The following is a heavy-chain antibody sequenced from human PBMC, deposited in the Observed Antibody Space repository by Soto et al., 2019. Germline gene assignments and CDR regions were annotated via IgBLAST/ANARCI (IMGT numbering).Heavy chain of an antibody. CDR2: IWYDGSNK. V-gene: IGHV3-33*01. Sequence: QVQLVESGGGVVQPGRSLRLSCAASGFTFSSYGMHWVRQAPGKGLEWVAVIWYDGSNKYYADSVKGRFTISRDNSKNTLYLQMNSLRAEDTAVYYCARDRGEHIKPGYFDYWGQGTLVTVSS. CDR1: GFTFSSYG. CDR3: ARDRGEHIKPGYFDY. J-gene: IGHJ4*02. D-gene: IGHD3-16*01.